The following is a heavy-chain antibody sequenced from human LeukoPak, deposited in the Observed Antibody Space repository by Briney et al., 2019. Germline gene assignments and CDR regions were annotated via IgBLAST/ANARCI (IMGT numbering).Heavy chain of an antibody. CDR3: AKNSLRSFQY. CDR1: GFIFTTYA. J-gene: IGHJ4*02. D-gene: IGHD5/OR15-5a*01. Sequence: PGGSLRLSCTASGFIFTTYAMSWVRQAPGKGLEWVSFISGSGGGGTYYADSVKGRFTISRDNSKNTPYLQMDSLRAEDTALYYCAKNSLRSFQYWGQGTLVTVSS. V-gene: IGHV3-23*01. CDR2: ISGSGGGGT.